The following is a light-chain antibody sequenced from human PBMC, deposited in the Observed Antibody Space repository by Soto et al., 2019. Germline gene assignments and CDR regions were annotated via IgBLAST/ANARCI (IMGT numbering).Light chain of an antibody. V-gene: IGKV2-28*01. Sequence: DIVMTQSPLSLPVTPGEPASISCRSSQSLLHSNGYNYLDWYLQKPGQSPQLLIYLGSNRASGVHDRFSGSGSGTDFTLNISRVEAEDVGDYYCMQAVPTPSTLGHGNKVDIK. CDR3: MQAVPTPST. CDR1: QSLLHSNGYNY. J-gene: IGKJ1*01. CDR2: LGS.